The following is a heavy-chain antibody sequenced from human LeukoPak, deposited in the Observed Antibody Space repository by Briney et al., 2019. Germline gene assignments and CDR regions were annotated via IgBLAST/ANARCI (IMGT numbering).Heavy chain of an antibody. Sequence: GSSVKVSCKASGGTFSSYAISWVRQAPGQGLEWMGRIIPILGIANYAQKFQGRVTITADKSTSTAYMELSSLRSEDTAVYYCARGVEAAMVLLYFDYWGQGTLVTVSS. CDR3: ARGVEAAMVLLYFDY. CDR1: GGTFSSYA. D-gene: IGHD5-18*01. V-gene: IGHV1-69*04. CDR2: IIPILGIA. J-gene: IGHJ4*02.